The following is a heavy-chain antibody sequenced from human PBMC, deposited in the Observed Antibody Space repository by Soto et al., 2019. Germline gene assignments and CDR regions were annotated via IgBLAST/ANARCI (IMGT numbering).Heavy chain of an antibody. D-gene: IGHD3-3*01. CDR3: ARITPDYDFWTMKNYYGMDV. J-gene: IGHJ6*02. CDR1: GGTLSRYA. Sequence: SVTVSCWATGGTLSRYAITCVRPAPGQGLEWMGGIIPIFGTANYAQKFQGRVTITADESTSTAYMELSSLRSEDTAVYYCARITPDYDFWTMKNYYGMDVWGQGTTVTVSS. V-gene: IGHV1-69*13. CDR2: IIPIFGTA.